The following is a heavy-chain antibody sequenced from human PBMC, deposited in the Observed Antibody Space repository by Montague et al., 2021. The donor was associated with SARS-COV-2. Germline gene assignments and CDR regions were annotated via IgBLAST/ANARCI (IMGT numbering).Heavy chain of an antibody. CDR2: INCNSGTR. D-gene: IGHD3-16*01. V-gene: IGHV3-9*01. J-gene: IGHJ4*02. Sequence: SLRLSCAASGFIFDDYSMHWVRQAPGKGLEWVSGINCNSGTRAYADSVKGRFTISRDNTKRSLYLQMNSLTTDDTAFYYCVKGIGAGFKTRDSFEDWGQGIMVTVSS. CDR1: GFIFDDYS. CDR3: VKGIGAGFKTRDSFED.